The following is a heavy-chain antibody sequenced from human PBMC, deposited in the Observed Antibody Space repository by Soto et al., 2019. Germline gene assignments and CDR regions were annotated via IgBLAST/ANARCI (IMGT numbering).Heavy chain of an antibody. J-gene: IGHJ6*03. CDR1: GYSFTSYW. CDR3: ARHLTDLTMVRGPYYMDV. Sequence: PGESLKICCKGSGYSFTSYWIGWVRQMPGKGLEWMGIIYPGDSDTRYSPSFQGQVTISADKSISTAYLQWSSLKASDTAMYYCARHLTDLTMVRGPYYMDVWGKGTTVTVSS. D-gene: IGHD3-10*01. V-gene: IGHV5-51*01. CDR2: IYPGDSDT.